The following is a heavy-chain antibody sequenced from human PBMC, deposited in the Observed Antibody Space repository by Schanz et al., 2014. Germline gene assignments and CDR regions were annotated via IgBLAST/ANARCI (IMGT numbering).Heavy chain of an antibody. CDR1: GYTFTDYY. J-gene: IGHJ6*02. D-gene: IGHD3-10*01. CDR2: INPSGGST. CDR3: ARALFGSGHGDV. Sequence: QVQLVQSGAEVKKLGASVKVSCKASGYTFTDYYMHWVRQAPGQGLECMGIINPSGGSTSYAQKFQGRVTMTRDTSTSTVYMELRSLRSDDTAVYYCARALFGSGHGDVWGQGTTVTVSS. V-gene: IGHV1-46*01.